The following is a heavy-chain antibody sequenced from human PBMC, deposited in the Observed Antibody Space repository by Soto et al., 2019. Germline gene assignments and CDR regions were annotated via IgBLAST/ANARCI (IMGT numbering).Heavy chain of an antibody. CDR2: VIPIFGTA. D-gene: IGHD2-21*01. J-gene: IGHJ3*02. Sequence: SVKVSCKASGGTFSSYAISWVRQAPGQGLEWMGGVIPIFGTANYAQKFQGRVTITADESTSTAYMELSSLRSEDTAVYYCARDIDVVRGHDAFDIWGQGTMVTVSS. V-gene: IGHV1-69*13. CDR3: ARDIDVVRGHDAFDI. CDR1: GGTFSSYA.